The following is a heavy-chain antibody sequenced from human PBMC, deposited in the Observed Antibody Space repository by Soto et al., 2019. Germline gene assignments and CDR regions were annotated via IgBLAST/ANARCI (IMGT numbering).Heavy chain of an antibody. Sequence: QVQLVQSGAEVKKPGASVKVSCKASGYTFSSYAINWVRQAPGQGLEWMGRISAYTFNTDYAQKFQGRVTMTADTSTTTAYLELRSLRSDDTAVYYCGRDGYYYDTSGYTPLDSWGQGPLVTVSS. CDR3: GRDGYYYDTSGYTPLDS. CDR1: GYTFSSYA. V-gene: IGHV1-18*01. CDR2: ISAYTFNT. D-gene: IGHD3-22*01. J-gene: IGHJ4*02.